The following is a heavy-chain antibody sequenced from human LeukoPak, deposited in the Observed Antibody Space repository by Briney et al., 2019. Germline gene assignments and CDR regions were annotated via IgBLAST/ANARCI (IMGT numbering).Heavy chain of an antibody. Sequence: GGSLRLSCAASGFTFSSYAMTWVRQAPGTGLEWVSLISGSDDSTYYADSVRGRFTISRDNSKNTLDLQMNSLRAEDTALYYCAKDAGSSGWPFDYWGKGTLVTASS. D-gene: IGHD6-19*01. V-gene: IGHV3-23*01. CDR3: AKDAGSSGWPFDY. CDR1: GFTFSSYA. CDR2: ISGSDDST. J-gene: IGHJ4*02.